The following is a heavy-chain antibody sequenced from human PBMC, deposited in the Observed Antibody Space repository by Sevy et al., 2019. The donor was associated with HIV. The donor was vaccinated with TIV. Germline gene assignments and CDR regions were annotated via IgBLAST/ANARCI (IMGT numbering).Heavy chain of an antibody. CDR1: GFNFRNVW. J-gene: IGHJ4*02. CDR2: IKSNTDGGTT. Sequence: GGSLRLSCAASGFNFRNVWMSWVRQAPGKGLEWIGLIKSNTDGGTTEYGAPVNGGITISRDDSKNTLFLQVNSLKAEDTALYYCATINTVGSLAYWGRGTLVTVSS. CDR3: ATINTVGSLAY. D-gene: IGHD2-15*01. V-gene: IGHV3-15*01.